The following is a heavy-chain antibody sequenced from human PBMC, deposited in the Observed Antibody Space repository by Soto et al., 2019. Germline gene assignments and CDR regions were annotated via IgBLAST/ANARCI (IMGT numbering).Heavy chain of an antibody. CDR2: IYYSGST. D-gene: IGHD2-2*01. V-gene: IGHV4-39*01. J-gene: IGHJ5*02. Sequence: QLQLQESGPGLVKPSETLSLTCTVSGCSISSSSYYWGWIRQPPGKGLEWIGSIYYSGSTYYNPSLKSRVTISVDTSKNQFSLRLSCVTAADTAVYYCARHSGSLKYQLNKGGWFDPWGQGTLVTVSS. CDR1: GCSISSSSYY. CDR3: ARHSGSLKYQLNKGGWFDP.